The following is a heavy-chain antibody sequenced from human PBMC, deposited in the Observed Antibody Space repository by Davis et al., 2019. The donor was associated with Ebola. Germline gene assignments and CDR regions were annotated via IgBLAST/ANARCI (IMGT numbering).Heavy chain of an antibody. D-gene: IGHD3-16*01. CDR2: IGGGGGSI. V-gene: IGHV3-23*01. Sequence: GGSLRLSCAASGFTFSSSAMSWGRQAPGKGLEWVSSIGGGGGSIYYADSVKGRFTISRDNAKNSLYLQMNSLRAEDTAVYYCAREGELWITFPDYWGQGILVNVAS. J-gene: IGHJ4*02. CDR3: AREGELWITFPDY. CDR1: GFTFSSSA.